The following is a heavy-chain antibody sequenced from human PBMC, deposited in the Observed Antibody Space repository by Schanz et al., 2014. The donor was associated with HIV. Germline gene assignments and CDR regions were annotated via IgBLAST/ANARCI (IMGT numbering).Heavy chain of an antibody. CDR3: AKGYYSSYYYXGMDV. J-gene: IGHJ6*02. CDR2: VSFDGSKK. V-gene: IGHV3-30-3*01. D-gene: IGHD3-10*01. Sequence: QVQLAESGGGVVQPGRSLRLSCAASGFTFSTYAIHWVRQAPGKGLEWVAVVSFDGSKKYYADSVKGRFTISRDNSKSTLSLQMNSLRAEDTAIYYCAKGYYSSYYYXGMDVWGQGTTVTVSS. CDR1: GFTFSTYA.